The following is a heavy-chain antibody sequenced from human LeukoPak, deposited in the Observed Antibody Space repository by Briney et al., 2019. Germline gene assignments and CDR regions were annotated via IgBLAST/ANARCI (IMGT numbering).Heavy chain of an antibody. D-gene: IGHD2-8*01. Sequence: GASVKVSCKASGYTFTGFTIHWVRQAPGQRLEWMGWINTGNGNTKYSQKFQGRVTITRDTTASTAYMELSSLRSEDTAIYYCARVNGYSFDYGGQGALVTVSA. CDR1: GYTFTGFT. CDR2: INTGNGNT. V-gene: IGHV1-3*04. CDR3: ARVNGYSFDY. J-gene: IGHJ4*02.